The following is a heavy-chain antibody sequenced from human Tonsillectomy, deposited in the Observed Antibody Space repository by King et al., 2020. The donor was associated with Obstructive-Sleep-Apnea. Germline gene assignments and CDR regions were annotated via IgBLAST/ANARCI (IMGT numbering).Heavy chain of an antibody. J-gene: IGHJ6*02. Sequence: QLVQSGGGLVKPGGSLRLSCEASGFTLSDYYMSWIRQAPGKGLEWVSYSSTSGDTTDYSDSVRGRFMFSWANAKNSMFLHLNSLTAEDTAVYYCAKDVVTRDFYYGMDVWGQGTTVTVSS. CDR3: AKDVVTRDFYYGMDV. CDR2: SSTSGDTT. D-gene: IGHD5-24*01. V-gene: IGHV3-11*01. CDR1: GFTLSDYY.